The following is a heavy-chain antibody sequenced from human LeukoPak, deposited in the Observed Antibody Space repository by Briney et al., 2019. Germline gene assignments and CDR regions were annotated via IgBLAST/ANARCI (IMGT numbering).Heavy chain of an antibody. J-gene: IGHJ4*02. D-gene: IGHD3-9*01. CDR3: ARVLPVYYDILTGYPSAGYFDY. V-gene: IGHV4-59*01. CDR2: IYYSGST. Sequence: SETLSLTCTVSGGPISSYYWLWIRQPPGKGLEGIGYIYYSGSTNYNPSLKSRVTISVDTSKNQFSLKLSSVTAADTAVYYCARVLPVYYDILTGYPSAGYFDYWGQGTLVTVSS. CDR1: GGPISSYY.